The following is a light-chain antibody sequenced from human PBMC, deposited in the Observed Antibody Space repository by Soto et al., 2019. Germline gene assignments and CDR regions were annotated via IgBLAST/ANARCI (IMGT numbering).Light chain of an antibody. Sequence: MVMTQSPATLSLSPGERATLSCRASQSVSSKLAWYQQKPGQAPRLLIYDTSTRATGIPARFSGSGSGTEFTLTISSLQSADFAVYYCQQYSNWPTITFGQGTRLEIK. V-gene: IGKV3-15*01. CDR2: DTS. CDR3: QQYSNWPTIT. CDR1: QSVSSK. J-gene: IGKJ5*01.